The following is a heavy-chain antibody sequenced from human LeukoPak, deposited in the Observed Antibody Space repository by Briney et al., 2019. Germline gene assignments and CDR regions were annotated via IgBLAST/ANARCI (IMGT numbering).Heavy chain of an antibody. CDR1: GGSISSGIYY. CDR3: ARSPGRDDFFFDY. J-gene: IGHJ4*02. D-gene: IGHD5-24*01. V-gene: IGHV4-61*09. Sequence: SETLSLTCTVSGGSISSGIYYWSWIRQPAGKGLEWIGHIYTSGSTNYNPSLKSRVTISIDTSKSQFSLKLSSVTAADTAVYYCARSPGRDDFFFDYWGQGTLVTVSS. CDR2: IYTSGST.